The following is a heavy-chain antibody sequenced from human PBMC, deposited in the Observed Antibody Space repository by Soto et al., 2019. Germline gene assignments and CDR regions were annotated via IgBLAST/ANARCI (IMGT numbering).Heavy chain of an antibody. Sequence: QLQLQESGPGLVKPSETLSLTCTVSGGSISSSSYYWGWIRQPPGKGLEWIGSIYYSGSTYYNPSLTSRVTISVDPSKNQFSLKLSSVTAADTAVYYCARAYCSGGSCYLNWFDPWGQGTLVTVSS. CDR2: IYYSGST. D-gene: IGHD2-15*01. V-gene: IGHV4-39*01. J-gene: IGHJ5*02. CDR3: ARAYCSGGSCYLNWFDP. CDR1: GGSISSSSYY.